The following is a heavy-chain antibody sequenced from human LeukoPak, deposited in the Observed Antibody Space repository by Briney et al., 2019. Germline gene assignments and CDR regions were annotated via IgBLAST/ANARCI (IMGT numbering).Heavy chain of an antibody. CDR2: ISGSGSST. V-gene: IGHV3-23*01. CDR1: GFTFSSYG. Sequence: PGGSLRLSCAASGFTFSSYGMTWVRQAPGKGLEWVSGISGSGSSTYYADSVKGRFTISRDNSKNTLYLQMNSLRAEDTAVYYCAKDKMYSSGWRGSHYFDYWGQGTLVTVSS. J-gene: IGHJ4*02. D-gene: IGHD6-19*01. CDR3: AKDKMYSSGWRGSHYFDY.